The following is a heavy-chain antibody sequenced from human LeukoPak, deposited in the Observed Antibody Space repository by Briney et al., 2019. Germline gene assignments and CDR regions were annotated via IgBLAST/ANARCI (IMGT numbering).Heavy chain of an antibody. Sequence: GGSLRLSCAASGFTFSRYWMSWVRQAPGKGLEYMAHINEDGSEKYYVDSVKGRFTISRDNAKNSLYLQMNSLRAEDTAVYYCARVCDSSGYYWDYYYYGMDVWGQGTTVTVSS. V-gene: IGHV3-7*02. J-gene: IGHJ6*02. CDR2: INEDGSEK. CDR3: ARVCDSSGYYWDYYYYGMDV. CDR1: GFTFSRYW. D-gene: IGHD3-22*01.